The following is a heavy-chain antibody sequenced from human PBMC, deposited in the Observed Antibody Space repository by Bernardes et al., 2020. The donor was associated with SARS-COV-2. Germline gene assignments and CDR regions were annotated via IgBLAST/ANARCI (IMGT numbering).Heavy chain of an antibody. CDR3: TRAYYFGSGSYYEDYFDY. V-gene: IGHV3-49*04. Sequence: GGSLRLSCTTSGFTFGDYGMSWVRQAPGKGLEWLGFIRSNSHGGTTYYASSVKGIFTISRDDSNSISYLQMNSLKIEDTAVYYCTRAYYFGSGSYYEDYFDYWGQGTLVTVSS. CDR1: GFTFGDYG. J-gene: IGHJ4*02. CDR2: IRSNSHGGTT. D-gene: IGHD3-10*01.